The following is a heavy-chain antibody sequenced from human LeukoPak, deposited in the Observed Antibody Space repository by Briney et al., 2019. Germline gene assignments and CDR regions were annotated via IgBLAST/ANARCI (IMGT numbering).Heavy chain of an antibody. Sequence: GGSLRLSCAASGFTFSSYAMSWVRQAPGEGLEWVSSISGSGGSTYYADCVKGRFNISRDNSKNTLYRQMNSLRAEDTAVYYCAKVADSSGWYFAFDIWGQGTMVTVSS. D-gene: IGHD6-19*01. CDR3: AKVADSSGWYFAFDI. CDR2: ISGSGGST. CDR1: GFTFSSYA. J-gene: IGHJ3*02. V-gene: IGHV3-23*01.